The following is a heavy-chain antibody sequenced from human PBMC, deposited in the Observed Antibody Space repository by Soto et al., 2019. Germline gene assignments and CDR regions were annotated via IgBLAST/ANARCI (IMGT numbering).Heavy chain of an antibody. D-gene: IGHD6-19*01. Sequence: EVQLLESGGGLVQPGGSLRLSCAASGFTFSSYAMSWVRQAPGKGLEWVSAISGSGGSTYYADSVKGRFTISRDNSKNTMYLQMNSLRAEDTAVYYCAKDRSGSSGWYEGGDWGQGTLVTVSS. CDR2: ISGSGGST. CDR3: AKDRSGSSGWYEGGD. CDR1: GFTFSSYA. J-gene: IGHJ4*02. V-gene: IGHV3-23*01.